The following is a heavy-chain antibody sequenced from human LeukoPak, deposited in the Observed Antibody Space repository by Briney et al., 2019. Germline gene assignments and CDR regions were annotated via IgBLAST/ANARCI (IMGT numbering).Heavy chain of an antibody. J-gene: IGHJ6*02. CDR3: ARVRSDGDYYYYGMDV. Sequence: GGSLRLSCAASGFTVSGNYMSWVRQAPGKGLVWVSRINSDGSSTSYADSVKGRFTISRDNAKNTLYLQMNNLRAEDTAVYYCARVRSDGDYYYYGMDVWGQGTTVTVSS. V-gene: IGHV3-74*01. CDR1: GFTVSGNY. CDR2: INSDGSST. D-gene: IGHD3-10*01.